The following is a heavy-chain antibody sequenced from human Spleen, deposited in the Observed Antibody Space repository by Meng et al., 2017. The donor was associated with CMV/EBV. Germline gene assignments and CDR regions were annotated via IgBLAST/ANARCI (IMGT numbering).Heavy chain of an antibody. Sequence: ASVKVSCKVSGYTLTELSMHWVRQAPGKGLEWMGGFDPEDGETIYAQKFQGRVTMTEDTSTDTAYMELRSLRSDDTAVYYCARAKLWFGEFILWGQGTLVTVSS. J-gene: IGHJ4*02. D-gene: IGHD3-10*01. V-gene: IGHV1-24*01. CDR2: FDPEDGET. CDR1: GYTLTELS. CDR3: ARAKLWFGEFIL.